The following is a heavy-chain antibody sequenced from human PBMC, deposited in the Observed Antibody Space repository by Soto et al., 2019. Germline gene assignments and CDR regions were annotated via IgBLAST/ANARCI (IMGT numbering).Heavy chain of an antibody. CDR2: IKTKTDGGTT. J-gene: IGHJ4*02. CDR1: GFTFTDAW. V-gene: IGHV3-15*01. D-gene: IGHD1-7*01. Sequence: GGSLRLSCAASGFTFTDAWMSWVRQAPGKGLEWVGRIKTKTDGGTTDYAAPVKGRFTISRDDSKNTLFLQMDSLKTEDTAVYYCSAHNWNYGVFDYWGQGTLVTVSS. CDR3: SAHNWNYGVFDY.